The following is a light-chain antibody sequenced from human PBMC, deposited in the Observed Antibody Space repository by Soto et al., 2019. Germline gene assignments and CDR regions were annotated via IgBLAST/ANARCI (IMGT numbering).Light chain of an antibody. CDR2: GAS. CDR3: KQYKEWPPFT. J-gene: IGKJ5*01. V-gene: IGKV3-15*01. CDR1: QSVSNK. Sequence: EIVMTQSPATLSVSAGETATLSCRASQSVSNKVAWYQKKPGQAPRLLILGASTRATGIPARFSGSGSGTEFTLSISSLQSEDFAVYYCKQYKEWPPFTFGQGTRLEIK.